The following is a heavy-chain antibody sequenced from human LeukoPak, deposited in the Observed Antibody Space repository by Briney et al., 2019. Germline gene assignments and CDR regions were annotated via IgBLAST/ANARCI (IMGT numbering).Heavy chain of an antibody. CDR1: GYTFTSYG. D-gene: IGHD3-10*01. V-gene: IGHV1-18*01. Sequence: ASVKVSCKASGYTFTSYGISWVRQAPGQGLEWMGWISAYNGNTNYAQKLQGRVTMTTDTSTSTAYMELRSLRSDDTAVYYCARGQRSYGSGSYYGIDYWGQGTLVTVSS. J-gene: IGHJ4*02. CDR2: ISAYNGNT. CDR3: ARGQRSYGSGSYYGIDY.